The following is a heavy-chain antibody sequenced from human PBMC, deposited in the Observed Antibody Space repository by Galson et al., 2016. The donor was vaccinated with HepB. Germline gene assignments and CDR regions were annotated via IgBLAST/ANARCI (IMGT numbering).Heavy chain of an antibody. V-gene: IGHV3-13*04. CDR2: IGTVGDT. CDR3: VRGKALWELPPYYGMNV. J-gene: IGHJ6*02. CDR1: GFIFSTYD. Sequence: SLRLSCAASGFIFSTYDMHWVRQPTGKGLEWVSAIGTVGDTHYPDSVKGRFTISRENAKTSSYLQMNSLRAGDTAVYYCVRGKALWELPPYYGMNVWGQGTTVIVSS. D-gene: IGHD1-26*01.